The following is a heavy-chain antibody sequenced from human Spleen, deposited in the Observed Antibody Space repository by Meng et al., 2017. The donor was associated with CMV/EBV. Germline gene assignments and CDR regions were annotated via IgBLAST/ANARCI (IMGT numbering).Heavy chain of an antibody. CDR3: AREGRDLDY. J-gene: IGHJ4*02. D-gene: IGHD2-15*01. CDR1: GFPFSSYE. Sequence: GESLKISCAASGFPFSSYEMNWVRQAPGKGLEWVSYISWSGSTIYYADSVKGRFTISRDNAKNSLYLQMNSLRAEDTAVYYCAREGRDLDYWGQGTLVTVSS. CDR2: ISWSGSTI. V-gene: IGHV3-48*03.